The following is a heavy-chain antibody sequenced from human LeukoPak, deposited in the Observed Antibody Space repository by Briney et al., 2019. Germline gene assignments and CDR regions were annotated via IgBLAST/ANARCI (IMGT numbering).Heavy chain of an antibody. V-gene: IGHV3-7*01. Sequence: GGSLRLSCAAFGFTFSTYWMSWVRQAPGKGLEWVANIKQDGSDKWYVDSVKGRFTTSKDNAKNSLYLQVNSLAAEDTAVYCCARGGTRLSDYWGQGTLVTVSS. CDR3: ARGGTRLSDY. J-gene: IGHJ4*02. CDR2: IKQDGSDK. CDR1: GFTFSTYW. D-gene: IGHD1-26*01.